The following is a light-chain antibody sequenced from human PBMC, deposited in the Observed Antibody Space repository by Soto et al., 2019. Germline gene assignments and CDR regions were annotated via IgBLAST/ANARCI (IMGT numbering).Light chain of an antibody. CDR3: QQSYNTPN. J-gene: IGKJ5*01. CDR2: AAS. V-gene: IGKV1-39*01. CDR1: QGIRNH. Sequence: IQMTQSPSSLSASVGDRVTITCRASQGIRNHLNWYLQKPGQAPKLLIYAASSLQSGVPTRFNGSGSGTDFTLTISSLQPEDSATYYCQQSYNTPNFGQGTRLEIK.